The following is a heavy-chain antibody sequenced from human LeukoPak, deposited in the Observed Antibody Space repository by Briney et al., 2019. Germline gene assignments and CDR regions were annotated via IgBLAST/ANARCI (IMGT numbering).Heavy chain of an antibody. Sequence: SETLSLTCSVSGASTIAYYWSWIRQPPGKGLEWIGYIYYNGNMSYNPSLKSRVTISIDTSKNQFSLKLTSVTAADTAVYYCARGPSVAAHLDYWGQGTLVTVSS. CDR2: IYYNGNM. CDR3: ARGPSVAAHLDY. V-gene: IGHV4-59*08. J-gene: IGHJ4*02. CDR1: GASTIAYY. D-gene: IGHD5-12*01.